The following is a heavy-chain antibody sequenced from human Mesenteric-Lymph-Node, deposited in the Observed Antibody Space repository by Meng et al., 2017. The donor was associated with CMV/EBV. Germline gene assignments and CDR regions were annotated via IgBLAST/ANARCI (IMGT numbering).Heavy chain of an antibody. CDR3: ARAHGGSYQVSPFDI. Sequence: GESLKISCAASGFSSSNFAIHWVRQAPGKGLEWVAVMSYDGTTRDYTDSVKGRFTISRDNSKNTLSLQMNSLRTEDTGLYYCARAHGGSYQVSPFDIWGQGTMVTVSS. D-gene: IGHD3-16*02. V-gene: IGHV3-30-3*01. J-gene: IGHJ3*02. CDR1: GFSSSNFA. CDR2: MSYDGTTR.